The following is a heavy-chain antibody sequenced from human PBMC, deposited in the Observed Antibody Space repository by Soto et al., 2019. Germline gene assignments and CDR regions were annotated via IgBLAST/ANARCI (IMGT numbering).Heavy chain of an antibody. V-gene: IGHV4-39*01. CDR1: CCAIISCIYD. D-gene: IGHD6-19*01. Sequence: SETLSLTCSLSCCAIISCIYDWGWILQPPGKGLEWIGSVYYSGTTYYNPSLKSRLTISVDTSKNQFSLKLSSVTAADTAVYYCARLRNLGYSSGWLPPFDYWGQGTLVTVS. CDR2: VYYSGTT. CDR3: ARLRNLGYSSGWLPPFDY. J-gene: IGHJ4*02.